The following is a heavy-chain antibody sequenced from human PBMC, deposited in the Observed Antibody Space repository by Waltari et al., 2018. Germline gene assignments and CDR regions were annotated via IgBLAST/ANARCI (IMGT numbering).Heavy chain of an antibody. CDR1: GGTFSSYA. CDR3: ARGYSYGYSGYYYMDV. Sequence: QVQLVRSGAEVKKPGSSVQVSCKGSGGTFSSYAISWVRRAPGQGLEWMGGIIPIFGTVNYAQKFQGRVTITADKSTSTAYMELSSLRSEDTAVYYCARGYSYGYSGYYYMDVWGKGTTVTVSS. D-gene: IGHD5-18*01. V-gene: IGHV1-69*14. J-gene: IGHJ6*03. CDR2: IIPIFGTV.